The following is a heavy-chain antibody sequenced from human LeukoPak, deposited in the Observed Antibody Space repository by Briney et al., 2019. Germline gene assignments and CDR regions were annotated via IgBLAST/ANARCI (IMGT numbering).Heavy chain of an antibody. D-gene: IGHD3-9*01. J-gene: IGHJ4*02. CDR3: ARHGDILTGYQIPDY. CDR2: ISSSSSYI. Sequence: TPGGSLRLSCAASGFTFSSYSMNWVRQAPGKGLEWVSSISSSSSYIYYADSVKGRFTISRDNAKNSLYLQMNSLRAEDTAVYYCARHGDILTGYQIPDYWGQGTLVTVSS. V-gene: IGHV3-21*01. CDR1: GFTFSSYS.